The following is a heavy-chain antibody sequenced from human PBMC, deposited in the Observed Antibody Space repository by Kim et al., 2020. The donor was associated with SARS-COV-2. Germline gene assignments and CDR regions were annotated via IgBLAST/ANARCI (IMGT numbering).Heavy chain of an antibody. CDR3: AGLVGATFNLDAFDI. J-gene: IGHJ3*02. V-gene: IGHV1-69*01. Sequence: QKVQGRVTITADESTSTAYMELSSLRSEDTAVYYCAGLVGATFNLDAFDIWGQGTMVTVSS. D-gene: IGHD1-26*01.